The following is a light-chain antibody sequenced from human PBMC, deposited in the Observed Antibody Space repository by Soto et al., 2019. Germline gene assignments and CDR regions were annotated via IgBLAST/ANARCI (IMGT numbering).Light chain of an antibody. Sequence: DIQMTQSPSTLSASLGDRVTITCRASQNMNNRLAWYQQKPGKAPNLLIYTASNLADGVPSRFSGSGSETQFTLTISSLQPEDFGTYYCQQFSSYSSFTFGQGTNLEI. V-gene: IGKV1-5*03. J-gene: IGKJ2*01. CDR1: QNMNNR. CDR2: TAS. CDR3: QQFSSYSSFT.